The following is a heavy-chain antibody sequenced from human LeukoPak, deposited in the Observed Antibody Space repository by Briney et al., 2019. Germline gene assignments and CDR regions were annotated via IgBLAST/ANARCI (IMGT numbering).Heavy chain of an antibody. CDR1: GFIFHDYA. Sequence: GGSLRLSCAASGFIFHDYAMHWVRRAPGKGLEWVSGINWNSGSIGYADSVKGRFTTSRNNAKNSLYLQMDSLRPEDTALYYCTRGPGYFDHWGQGTLVTVSS. V-gene: IGHV3-9*01. CDR2: INWNSGSI. J-gene: IGHJ4*02. CDR3: TRGPGYFDH.